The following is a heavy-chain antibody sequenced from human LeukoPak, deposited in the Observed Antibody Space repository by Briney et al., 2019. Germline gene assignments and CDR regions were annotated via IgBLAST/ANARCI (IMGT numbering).Heavy chain of an antibody. CDR2: ISVSGYST. V-gene: IGHV3-23*01. CDR1: GFTFSGYP. Sequence: GGSLGPSGTPSGFTFSGYPWSGVGRAPGRGWDGFSIISVSGYSTYYADSVKGRFTISRDNSKNTLYLQMNSLRAEDTAVYYCAKVLGMYGSSGYAWYFDYWGQGTLVTVSS. J-gene: IGHJ4*02. CDR3: AKVLGMYGSSGYAWYFDY. D-gene: IGHD6-25*01.